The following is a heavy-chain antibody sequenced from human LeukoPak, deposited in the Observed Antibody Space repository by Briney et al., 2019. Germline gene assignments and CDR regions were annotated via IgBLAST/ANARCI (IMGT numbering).Heavy chain of an antibody. Sequence: SETLSLTCTVSGGSISSGSYYWRWIRQPAGKGLEWIGRIYTSGSTNYNPSLKSRVTISVETSKKQCSLTLSSVTAADTAVYYCARRAIVGAENAFDIWGQGTMVTVSS. CDR3: ARRAIVGAENAFDI. V-gene: IGHV4-61*02. CDR1: GGSISSGSYY. CDR2: IYTSGST. D-gene: IGHD1-26*01. J-gene: IGHJ3*02.